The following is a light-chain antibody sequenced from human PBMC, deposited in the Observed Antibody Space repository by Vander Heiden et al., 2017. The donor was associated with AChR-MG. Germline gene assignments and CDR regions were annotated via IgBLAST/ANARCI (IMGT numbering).Light chain of an antibody. J-gene: IGKJ4*01. CDR2: AAS. Sequence: IQMTQSPSSLSASVGDRVTITCRASQSISSYLNWYQQKPGKAPKLLIYAASSLQSGVPSRFSGSGSGTDFTLTISSLQPEDFATYYCQQSYSTLLITFGGGTKVEIK. V-gene: IGKV1-39*01. CDR3: QQSYSTLLIT. CDR1: QSISSY.